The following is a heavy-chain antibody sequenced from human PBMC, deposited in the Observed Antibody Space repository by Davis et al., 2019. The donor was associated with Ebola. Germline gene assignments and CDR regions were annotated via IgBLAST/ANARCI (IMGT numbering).Heavy chain of an antibody. J-gene: IGHJ4*02. Sequence: GGSLRLSCAASGFTFSSYAMSWVRQAPGKGLEWVSAISGSGGSTYYADSVKGRFTISRDNSKNTLYLQMNSLKASDTATYYCARQGTTSWDSWGQGTLVTVSS. CDR1: GFTFSSYA. V-gene: IGHV3-23*01. D-gene: IGHD2-2*01. CDR3: ARQGTTSWDS. CDR2: ISGSGGST.